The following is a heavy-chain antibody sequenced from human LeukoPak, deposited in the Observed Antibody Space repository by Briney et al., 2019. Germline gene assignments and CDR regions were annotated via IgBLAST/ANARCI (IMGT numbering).Heavy chain of an antibody. D-gene: IGHD6-19*01. J-gene: IGHJ4*02. CDR1: GGSFSGYY. CDR2: INHSGST. CDR3: ARTAGIAVVGTKNITFDY. V-gene: IGHV4-34*01. Sequence: SETLSLTCAVYGGSFSGYYWSWIRQPPGKGLEWIGEINHSGSTNYNPSLKSRVTISVDTSKNQFSLKLSSVAAADTAVYYCARTAGIAVVGTKNITFDYWGQGTLVTVSS.